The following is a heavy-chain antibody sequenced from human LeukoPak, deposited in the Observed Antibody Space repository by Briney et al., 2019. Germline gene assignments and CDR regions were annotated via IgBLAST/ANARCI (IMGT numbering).Heavy chain of an antibody. D-gene: IGHD1-26*01. V-gene: IGHV3-23*01. J-gene: IGHJ4*02. CDR1: GFTFSSYA. CDR3: AKDGFVPPPHSRRSGRPYYYDD. CDR2: ISGRDDST. Sequence: GGSLRLSCAASGFTFSSYAMSWVRQAPGKGLEWVSAISGRDDSTYYADSVKGRFTFSRDNSKNTLYLQMNSLRAEDTAVYYCAKDGFVPPPHSRRSGRPYYYDDWGQGTLVTVSS.